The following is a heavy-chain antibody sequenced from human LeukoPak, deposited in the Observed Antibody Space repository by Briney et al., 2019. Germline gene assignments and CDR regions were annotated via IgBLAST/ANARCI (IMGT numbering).Heavy chain of an antibody. CDR3: ATDLHYAFDF. CDR1: GFNFNNYP. V-gene: IGHV3-48*02. D-gene: IGHD4-17*01. Sequence: GSLRLSCAAFGFNFNNYPMNWVRQAPGKGLEWVSNIRVGDSARTYADSVRGRFTISRDDARNSLYLQMDSLRDEDTAVYYCATDLHYAFDFWGLGTLVTVSS. J-gene: IGHJ4*02. CDR2: IRVGDSAR.